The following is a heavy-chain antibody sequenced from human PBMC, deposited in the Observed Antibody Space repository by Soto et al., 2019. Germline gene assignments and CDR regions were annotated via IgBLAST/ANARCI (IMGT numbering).Heavy chain of an antibody. V-gene: IGHV3-21*01. D-gene: IGHD2-15*01. CDR2: ISSSSANI. CDR1: EFSFSPYV. CDR3: ARAPFYCRGGTCYDY. J-gene: IGHJ4*02. Sequence: EVQLVESGGGLVKPGGSLRLSCAASEFSFSPYVMSWVRQAPGKGLEWVSSISSSSANILYADSVRGRFTISRDNAKNSVFLQMNSLRANDMAVYYCARAPFYCRGGTCYDYWGQGTLVTVSS.